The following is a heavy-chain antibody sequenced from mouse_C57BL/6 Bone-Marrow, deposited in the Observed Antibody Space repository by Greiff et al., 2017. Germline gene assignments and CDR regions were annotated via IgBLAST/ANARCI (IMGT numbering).Heavy chain of an antibody. CDR1: GFSLSTFGMG. CDR2: SWWDDDK. D-gene: IGHD2-3*01. V-gene: IGHV8-8*01. Sequence: QVQLKESGPGILQPSQTLSLTCSFSGFSLSTFGMGVGWLRQPSGKGREWLAHSWWDDDKYYNPALKSRLTISKDTSKNQVFLKIAKVDTADTATYYCARIVRWLLSFDYWGQGTTLTVSS. CDR3: ARIVRWLLSFDY. J-gene: IGHJ2*01.